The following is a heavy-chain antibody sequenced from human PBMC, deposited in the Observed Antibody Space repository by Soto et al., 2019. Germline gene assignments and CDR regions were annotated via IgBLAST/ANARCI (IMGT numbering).Heavy chain of an antibody. CDR2: IRKNVNSYTP. V-gene: IGHV3-72*01. Sequence: EVQLVESGGGLVQPGGAKRLSCAASGFIFSDHYMDWVRQAPGKGLEWVASIRKNVNSYTPEYAGSVKGRFTISRDDPKNSLYLQMNSLKTEDTAVYYCARGFCSGDTCYSGDYWGQGTLVTVSS. CDR3: ARGFCSGDTCYSGDY. D-gene: IGHD2-15*01. CDR1: GFIFSDHY. J-gene: IGHJ4*02.